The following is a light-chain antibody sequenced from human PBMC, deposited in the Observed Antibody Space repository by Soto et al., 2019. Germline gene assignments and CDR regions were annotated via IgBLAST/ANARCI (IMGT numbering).Light chain of an antibody. Sequence: QAVVTQPPSASGTPGQRVTISCSGGTSNVGSNAVHWYQQLPGTAPKLLIYSNNQRPSGVPDRFSGSKSGTSASLSISGLQSEDEADYYCASWDDSLNGQVVFAGGTQLTVL. CDR2: SNN. CDR1: TSNVGSNA. J-gene: IGLJ2*01. CDR3: ASWDDSLNGQVV. V-gene: IGLV1-44*01.